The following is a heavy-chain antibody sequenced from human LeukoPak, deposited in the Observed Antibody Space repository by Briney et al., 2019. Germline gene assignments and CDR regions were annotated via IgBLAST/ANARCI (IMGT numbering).Heavy chain of an antibody. CDR2: IIPIFGTA. CDR1: GGTFSSYA. J-gene: IGHJ4*02. CDR3: ARDEYCSSTSCSTPAYFDY. V-gene: IGHV1-69*01. D-gene: IGHD2-2*01. Sequence: SVKVSCKASGGTFSSYAISWVRQAPGQGLEWMGGIIPIFGTANYAQKFQGRVTITADESTSTAYMELRSLRSDDTAVYYCARDEYCSSTSCSTPAYFDYWGQGTLVTVSS.